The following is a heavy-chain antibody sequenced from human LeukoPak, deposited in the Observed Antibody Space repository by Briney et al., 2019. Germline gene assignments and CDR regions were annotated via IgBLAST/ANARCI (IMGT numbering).Heavy chain of an antibody. J-gene: IGHJ6*02. CDR3: AKTRPSVAGLYYYYGMDV. CDR1: GFTFSSYG. D-gene: IGHD6-19*01. V-gene: IGHV3-30*18. CDR2: ISYDGSNK. Sequence: GGSLRLSCAASGFTFSSYGMHWVRQAPGKGLEWVAVISYDGSNKYYADSVKGRFTISRDNSKNTLYLQMNSLRAEDTAVYYCAKTRPSVAGLYYYYGMDVWGQGTTVTVSS.